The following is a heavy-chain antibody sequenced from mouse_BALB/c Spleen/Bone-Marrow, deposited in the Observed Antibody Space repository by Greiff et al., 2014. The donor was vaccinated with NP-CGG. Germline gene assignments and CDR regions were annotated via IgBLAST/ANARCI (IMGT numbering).Heavy chain of an antibody. J-gene: IGHJ4*01. CDR2: ISNGGGST. Sequence: VQLKESGGGLVQPGGSLKLSCAASGFTFSSYTMSWVRQTPEKRLEWVAYISNGGGSTSYPDTVKGRFTISRDNAKNTLYLQMSSLKSEDTAMYYCSRHVGNPYARDYWGQGTSVTVSS. D-gene: IGHD3-1*01. V-gene: IGHV5-12-2*01. CDR3: SRHVGNPYARDY. CDR1: GFTFSSYT.